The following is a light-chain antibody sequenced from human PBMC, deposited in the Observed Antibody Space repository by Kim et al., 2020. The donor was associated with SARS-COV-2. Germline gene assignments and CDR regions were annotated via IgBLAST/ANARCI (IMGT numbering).Light chain of an antibody. Sequence: QSALTQPASVSGSPGQTITISCTGTSSDVGGHNYVSWYQQHPGKVPKLIIYNVDDRPSGVSNRFSGSKSGNTASLTISGLQAEDEADYYCNSYTSRVPFVFGTGTKVTVL. V-gene: IGLV2-14*03. CDR3: NSYTSRVPFV. CDR2: NVD. J-gene: IGLJ1*01. CDR1: SSDVGGHNY.